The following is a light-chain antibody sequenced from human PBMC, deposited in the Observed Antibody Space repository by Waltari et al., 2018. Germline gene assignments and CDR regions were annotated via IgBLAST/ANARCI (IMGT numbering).Light chain of an antibody. CDR2: RNN. J-gene: IGLJ3*02. CDR1: SSNIGSNY. CDR3: AAWDDSLSGLV. V-gene: IGLV1-47*01. Sequence: QRVTISCSGSSSNIGSNYVYWYQQLPGTAPKLLIYRNNQRPSGVPDRFSGSKSGTSASLAISGLRSEDEADYYCAAWDDSLSGLVFGGGTKLTVL.